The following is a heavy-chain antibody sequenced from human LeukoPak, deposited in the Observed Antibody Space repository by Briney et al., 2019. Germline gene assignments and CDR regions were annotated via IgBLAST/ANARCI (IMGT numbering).Heavy chain of an antibody. D-gene: IGHD3-16*01. CDR1: TFTFSSYW. V-gene: IGHV3-7*01. CDR3: ARRGTYQNWFDP. CDR2: IKDDGSEK. J-gene: IGHJ5*02. Sequence: GGSLRLSCAASTFTFSSYWMSCVRQTPGKGLEWVATIKDDGSEKYYVDSVSGRFTISRDNAKNSLYLQMNSLRAEDTAVYYCARRGTYQNWFDPWGQGALVTVSS.